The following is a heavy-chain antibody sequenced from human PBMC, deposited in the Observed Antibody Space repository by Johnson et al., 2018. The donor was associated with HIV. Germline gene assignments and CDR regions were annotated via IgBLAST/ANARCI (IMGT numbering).Heavy chain of an antibody. CDR1: GFIFSSYA. CDR3: ARLIGYDSSGKAFDM. CDR2: ISSNGGST. J-gene: IGHJ3*02. D-gene: IGHD3-22*01. V-gene: IGHV3-64*01. Sequence: MLLVESGGGLVQPGGSLRLSCAASGFIFSSYAMHWVRQAPGKGLQYVSAISSNGGSTYYANSVKGRFTISRDNAKNSLYLRMNSLRVDDTAVYYCARLIGYDSSGKAFDMWGQGTMVIVSS.